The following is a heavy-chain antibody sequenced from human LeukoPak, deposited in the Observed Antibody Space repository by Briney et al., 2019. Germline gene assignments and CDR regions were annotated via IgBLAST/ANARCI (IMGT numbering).Heavy chain of an antibody. CDR1: GGSISSYS. V-gene: IGHV4-59*01. CDR3: ARLVVTAMEDAFDI. D-gene: IGHD2-21*02. CDR2: IYSSGST. J-gene: IGHJ3*02. Sequence: SSETLSLTCTVSGGSISSYSWSWIRQPPGKGLEWIGYIYSSGSTNYNPSLKSRVTISVDTSKNQFSLKLTSVTAADTAVHFCARLVVTAMEDAFDIWGQGTMVTVSS.